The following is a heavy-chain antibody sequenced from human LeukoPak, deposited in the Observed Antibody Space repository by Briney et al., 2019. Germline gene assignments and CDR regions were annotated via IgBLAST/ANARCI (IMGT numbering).Heavy chain of an antibody. CDR1: GFTVSSNY. CDR3: AKDKEGGSGSYIPLFDY. J-gene: IGHJ4*02. D-gene: IGHD1-26*01. CDR2: IYSGGST. Sequence: GGSLRLSCAASGFTVSSNYMSWVRQALGKGLEWVSVIYSGGSTYYADSVKGRFTISRDNSKNTLYLQMNSLRAEDTAVYYCAKDKEGGSGSYIPLFDYWGQGTLVTVSS. V-gene: IGHV3-53*01.